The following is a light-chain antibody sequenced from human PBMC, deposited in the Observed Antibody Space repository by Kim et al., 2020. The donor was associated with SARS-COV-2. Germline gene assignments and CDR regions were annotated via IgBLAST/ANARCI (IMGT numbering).Light chain of an antibody. Sequence: AVVGNWFTLPCRASHSISILLAWYQQKPGKAPTLLIYKASSLESGVPSRFSGSGSGTEFTLTISSLQPDDFATYYCQQYNSYSYSFGQGTKLEIK. V-gene: IGKV1-5*03. CDR2: KAS. CDR3: QQYNSYSYS. CDR1: HSISIL. J-gene: IGKJ2*03.